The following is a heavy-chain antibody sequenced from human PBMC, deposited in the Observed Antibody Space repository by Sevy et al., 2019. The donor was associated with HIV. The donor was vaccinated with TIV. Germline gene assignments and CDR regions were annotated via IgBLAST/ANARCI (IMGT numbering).Heavy chain of an antibody. Sequence: GGSLRLSCAASGFIFNSYPISWVRQAPGKGLEWVSSISASGGSIYYADSVKGRFTISRDNSKKTVDLQMNSLRDGDTAVYYCAREDSGYEYWGQGTLVTVSS. J-gene: IGHJ4*02. D-gene: IGHD5-12*01. CDR3: AREDSGYEY. CDR2: ISASGGSI. V-gene: IGHV3-23*01. CDR1: GFIFNSYP.